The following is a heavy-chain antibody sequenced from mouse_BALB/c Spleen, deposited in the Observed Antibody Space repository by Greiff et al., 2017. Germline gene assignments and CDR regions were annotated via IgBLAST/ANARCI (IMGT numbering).Heavy chain of an antibody. Sequence: QVQLQQSGAELVRPGSSVKISCKASGYAFSSYWMNWVKQRPGQGLEWIGQIYPGDGDTNYNGKFKGKATLTADKSSSTAYMQLSSLTSEDSAVDFCARGDGYDPWFAYWGQGTLVTVSA. J-gene: IGHJ3*01. CDR3: ARGDGYDPWFAY. CDR2: IYPGDGDT. D-gene: IGHD2-2*01. CDR1: GYAFSSYW. V-gene: IGHV1-80*01.